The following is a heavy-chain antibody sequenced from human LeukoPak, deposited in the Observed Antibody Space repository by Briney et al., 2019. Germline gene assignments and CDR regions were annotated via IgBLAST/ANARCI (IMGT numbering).Heavy chain of an antibody. CDR1: GGAINSNYDC. Sequence: PSETLSLTCTVSGGAINSNYDCCGWIRQPPGKGLEWSGSVAYSGRTIHNPSLKNRLTIYSDTSKNQFSLKLSSVTAADTAVYYCAGPPIYSGYGILFDYWGQGTLVTVSS. CDR2: VAYSGRT. V-gene: IGHV4-39*01. D-gene: IGHD5-12*01. CDR3: AGPPIYSGYGILFDY. J-gene: IGHJ4*02.